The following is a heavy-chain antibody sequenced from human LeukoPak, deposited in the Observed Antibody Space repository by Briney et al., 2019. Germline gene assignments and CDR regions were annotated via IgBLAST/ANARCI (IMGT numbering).Heavy chain of an antibody. CDR3: VRDVGAVRGEVYFDY. Sequence: GGSLRLSCAASGFTFSTFAMHWVRQSPGKGLEWVSSITGSGPYILYADSVKRRFTISRDNAKNSLYLQMNSLRAEDTAIYYCVRDVGAVRGEVYFDYWGQGTLVTVSS. V-gene: IGHV3-21*01. D-gene: IGHD3-16*01. CDR2: ITGSGPYI. CDR1: GFTFSTFA. J-gene: IGHJ4*02.